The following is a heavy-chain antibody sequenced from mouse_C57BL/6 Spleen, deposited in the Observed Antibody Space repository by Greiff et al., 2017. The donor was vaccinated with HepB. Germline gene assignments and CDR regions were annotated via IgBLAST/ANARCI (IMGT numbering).Heavy chain of an antibody. Sequence: VQLKESGGGLVKPGGSLKLSCAASGFTFSDYGMHWVRQAPEKGLEWVAYISSGSSTIYYADTVKGRFTISRDNAKNTLFLQMTSLRSEDTAMYYCARNDGYYVDYWGQGTTLTVSS. D-gene: IGHD2-3*01. CDR1: GFTFSDYG. CDR3: ARNDGYYVDY. V-gene: IGHV5-17*01. J-gene: IGHJ2*01. CDR2: ISSGSSTI.